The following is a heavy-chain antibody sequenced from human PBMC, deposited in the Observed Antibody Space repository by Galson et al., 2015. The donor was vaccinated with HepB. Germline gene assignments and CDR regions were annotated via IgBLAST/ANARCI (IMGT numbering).Heavy chain of an antibody. V-gene: IGHV3-30-3*01. Sequence: SLRLSCAASGFTFSSYAMHWVRQAPGKGLEWVAVISYDGCNKYYADSVKGRFTISRDNSKNTLYLQMNSLRAEDTAVYYCARDQVYCGGDCYGPSGIDYWGQGTLVTVSS. J-gene: IGHJ4*02. D-gene: IGHD2-21*01. CDR2: ISYDGCNK. CDR3: ARDQVYCGGDCYGPSGIDY. CDR1: GFTFSSYA.